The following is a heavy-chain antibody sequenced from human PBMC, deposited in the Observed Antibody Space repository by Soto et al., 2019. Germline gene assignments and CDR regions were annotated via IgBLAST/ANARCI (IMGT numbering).Heavy chain of an antibody. CDR2: IHYSGST. V-gene: IGHV4-59*01. CDR3: AKAYDDSGYFPFDS. J-gene: IGHJ4*02. CDR1: GGSISTNY. Sequence: SETLSLTCTVSGGSISTNYWSWIRQSPGKGLEWIGYIHYSGSTNYNPSLTSRVTMSVDTSRNQFSLRLSSVTAADTAVYYCAKAYDDSGYFPFDSWGEGTLVTVSS. D-gene: IGHD3-22*01.